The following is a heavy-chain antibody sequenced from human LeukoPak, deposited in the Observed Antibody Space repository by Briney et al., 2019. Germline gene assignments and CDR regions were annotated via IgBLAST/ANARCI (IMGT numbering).Heavy chain of an antibody. V-gene: IGHV1-18*01. CDR3: ARDTGSGWYPDAFDI. D-gene: IGHD6-19*01. Sequence: ASVKVSCKASGYTFTSYGISWVRQAPGHGLEWMGWISAYNGNTNYAQKLQGRVTMTTDTSTSTAYMELRSLRSDDTAVYYCARDTGSGWYPDAFDIWGQGTMVTVSS. CDR1: GYTFTSYG. CDR2: ISAYNGNT. J-gene: IGHJ3*02.